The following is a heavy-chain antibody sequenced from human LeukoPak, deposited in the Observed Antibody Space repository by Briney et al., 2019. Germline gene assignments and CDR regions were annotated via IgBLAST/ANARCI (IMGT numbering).Heavy chain of an antibody. J-gene: IGHJ4*02. CDR1: GGTFSSYG. CDR2: IIPIFRRA. CDR3: ARVGEFGINSAMVLPD. V-gene: IGHV1-69*13. D-gene: IGHD3-16*01. Sequence: SVKVSCKVSGGTFSSYGFSWVRQAPGQGLEWMGGIIPIFRRANYAQKFQDRLTITADESTTEVYMELTRLKSDDTATYYCARVGEFGINSAMVLPDWGQGSLVTVSS.